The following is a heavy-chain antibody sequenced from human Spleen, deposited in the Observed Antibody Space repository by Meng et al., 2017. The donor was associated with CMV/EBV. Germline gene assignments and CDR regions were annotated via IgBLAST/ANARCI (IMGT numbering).Heavy chain of an antibody. CDR1: GGSLNNRYW. D-gene: IGHD6-6*01. J-gene: IGHJ4*02. CDR2: INSDGSST. CDR3: ASRILSSSSRDY. Sequence: GGSLRLSCTVSGGSLNNRYWRHWVRQAPGKGLVWVSRINSDGSSTSYADSVKGRFTISRDNAKNTLYLQMNSLRAEDTAVYYCASRILSSSSRDYWGQGTLVTVSS. V-gene: IGHV3-74*01.